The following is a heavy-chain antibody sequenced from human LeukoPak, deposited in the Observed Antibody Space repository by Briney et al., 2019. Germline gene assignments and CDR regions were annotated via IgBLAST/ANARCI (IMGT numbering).Heavy chain of an antibody. D-gene: IGHD2-8*01. J-gene: IGHJ3*02. CDR1: GYTFTGYY. CDR2: INPNSGGT. Sequence: ASVKVSCKASGYTFTGYYMHRVRQAPGQGLEWMGRINPNSGGTNYAQKFQGRVTMTRDTSISTAYMELSRLRSDDTAVYYCAIPLMARSAFDIWGQGTMVTVSS. CDR3: AIPLMARSAFDI. V-gene: IGHV1-2*06.